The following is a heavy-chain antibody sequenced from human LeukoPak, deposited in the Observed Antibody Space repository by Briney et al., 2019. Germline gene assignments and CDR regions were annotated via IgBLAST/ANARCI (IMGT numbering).Heavy chain of an antibody. D-gene: IGHD6-13*01. CDR1: GFSLYNYW. V-gene: IGHV3-7*01. J-gene: IGHJ5*02. CDR2: IKQDGSER. Sequence: GGSLRLSCVASGFSLYNYWMTWVRQAPGKGLEWVANIKQDGSERRYVDSVKGRFTISRDNAKNSLYLEMNSLRAEDTAVYYCARDRGVVADKMVGWFDPWGQGVLVTVSS. CDR3: ARDRGVVADKMVGWFDP.